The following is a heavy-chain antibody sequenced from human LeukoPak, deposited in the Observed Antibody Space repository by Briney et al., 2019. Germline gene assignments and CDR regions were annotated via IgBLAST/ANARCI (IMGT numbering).Heavy chain of an antibody. J-gene: IGHJ4*02. V-gene: IGHV4-34*01. CDR3: ARGEYSYGYRY. CDR1: GGSTSSYY. CDR2: INHSGST. D-gene: IGHD5-18*01. Sequence: PSETLSLTCAVSGGSTSSYYWSWIRQPPGKGLEWIGEINHSGSTNYNPSLKSRVTISVDTSKNQFSLKLNSVTAADTAVYYCARGEYSYGYRYWGQGTLVTVSS.